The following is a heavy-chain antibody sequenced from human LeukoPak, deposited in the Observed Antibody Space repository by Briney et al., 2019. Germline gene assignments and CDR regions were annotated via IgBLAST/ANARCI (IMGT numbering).Heavy chain of an antibody. CDR2: ISSSGSTI. Sequence: PGGSLRLSCAASGFTFSSYEMNWVRQAPGKGLEWVSYISSSGSTIYYADSVKGRFTISRDNAKNSLYLQMNSLRAEDTAVYYCARYGSSIAAARRGWFDPWGQGTLVTVSS. V-gene: IGHV3-48*03. D-gene: IGHD6-13*01. J-gene: IGHJ5*02. CDR3: ARYGSSIAAARRGWFDP. CDR1: GFTFSSYE.